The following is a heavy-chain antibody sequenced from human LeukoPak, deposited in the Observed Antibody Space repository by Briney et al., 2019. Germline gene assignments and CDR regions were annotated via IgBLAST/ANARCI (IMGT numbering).Heavy chain of an antibody. CDR3: AKDRGYSGYGHYYYGMDV. CDR2: ISYDGSNK. Sequence: GGSLRLSCAASGFTFSSYGMHWVRQAPGKGLEWVAVISYDGSNKYYADSVKGRFTISRDNSKNTLYLQMNSLRAEDTAVYYCAKDRGYSGYGHYYYGMDVWGQGTTVTVSS. J-gene: IGHJ6*02. D-gene: IGHD5-12*01. V-gene: IGHV3-30*18. CDR1: GFTFSSYG.